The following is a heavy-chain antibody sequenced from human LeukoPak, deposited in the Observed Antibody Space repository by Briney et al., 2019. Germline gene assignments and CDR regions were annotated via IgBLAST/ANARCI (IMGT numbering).Heavy chain of an antibody. D-gene: IGHD4-17*01. V-gene: IGHV3-21*01. CDR2: ISSSSSYI. Sequence: GGSLRLSCAASGFTFSSYSMNWVRQAPGQRLEWVSSISSSSSYIYYADSVKGRFTISRDNAKNSLYLQMNSLRAEDTAVYYCARDLMTTVTTVDYWGQGTLVTASS. CDR3: ARDLMTTVTTVDY. J-gene: IGHJ4*02. CDR1: GFTFSSYS.